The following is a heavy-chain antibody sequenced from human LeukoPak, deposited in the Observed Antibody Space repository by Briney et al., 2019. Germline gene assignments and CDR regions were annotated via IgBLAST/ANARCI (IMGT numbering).Heavy chain of an antibody. V-gene: IGHV3-20*01. CDR2: INWIGGSA. CDR1: GFTVSSNY. D-gene: IGHD7-27*01. J-gene: IGHJ2*01. Sequence: GGSLRLSCAASGFTVSSNYMTWVRQAPGKGLEWVSGINWIGGSADYADSVKGRFTISRDNAKNSLYLQMNSLRAEDTALYHCAKNWGSFSWFFDLWGRGTLVTVSS. CDR3: AKNWGSFSWFFDL.